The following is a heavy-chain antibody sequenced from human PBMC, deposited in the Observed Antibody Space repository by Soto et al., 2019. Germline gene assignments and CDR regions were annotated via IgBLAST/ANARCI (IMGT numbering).Heavy chain of an antibody. CDR3: ARLVGWNYGMDV. D-gene: IGHD6-19*01. J-gene: IGHJ6*02. Sequence: GSISNNNWWSWVRQPPGKGLEWMGRIDPSDSYTNYSPSFQGHVTISADKSISTAYLQWSSLKASDTAMYYCARLVGWNYGMDVWGQGTTVTVSS. V-gene: IGHV5-10-1*01. CDR2: IDPSDSYT. CDR1: GSISNNNW.